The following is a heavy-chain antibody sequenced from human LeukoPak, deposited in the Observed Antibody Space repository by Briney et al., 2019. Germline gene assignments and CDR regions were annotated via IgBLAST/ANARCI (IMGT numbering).Heavy chain of an antibody. CDR2: IYYSRST. Sequence: SETLSLTCTVSGGSISSYYWSWIRQPPGKGLEWIGYIYYSRSTNYNPSLKSRVTISVDTSKNQFSLKLSSVTAADTAVYYCAREAPAGSAAFDIWGQGTMVTVSS. D-gene: IGHD3-10*01. V-gene: IGHV4-59*01. J-gene: IGHJ3*02. CDR1: GGSISSYY. CDR3: AREAPAGSAAFDI.